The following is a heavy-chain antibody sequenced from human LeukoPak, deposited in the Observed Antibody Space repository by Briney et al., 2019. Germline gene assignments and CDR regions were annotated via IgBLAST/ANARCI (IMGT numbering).Heavy chain of an antibody. J-gene: IGHJ4*02. CDR2: MNPNSGNT. CDR1: GYTFTTYD. V-gene: IGHV1-8*03. Sequence: GASVKVSCKAYGYTFTTYDITWVRQATGQGLEWMGWMNPNSGNTAYAQKFQGRVTITRNTSISTAYMELSSLRSEDTAVYYCAREDYYDSGSNDYWGQGTLVTVSS. D-gene: IGHD3-22*01. CDR3: AREDYYDSGSNDY.